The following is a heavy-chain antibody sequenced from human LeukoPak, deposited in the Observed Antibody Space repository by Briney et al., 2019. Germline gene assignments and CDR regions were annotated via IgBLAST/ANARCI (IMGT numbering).Heavy chain of an antibody. CDR3: AKDPRYCSSTSCFGI. CDR1: GFTFSSYA. J-gene: IGHJ3*02. V-gene: IGHV3-23*01. D-gene: IGHD2-2*01. CDR2: ISGSGGST. Sequence: GGSLRLSCAASGFTFSSYAMSWVRQAPGKGLEWVSAISGSGGSTYYADSVKGRFTISRDNSKNTLYLQMNGLRAEDTAVYYCAKDPRYCSSTSCFGIWGQGTMVTVSS.